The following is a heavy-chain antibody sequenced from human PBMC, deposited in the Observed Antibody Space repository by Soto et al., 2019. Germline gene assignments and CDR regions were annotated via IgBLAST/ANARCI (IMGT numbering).Heavy chain of an antibody. D-gene: IGHD3-10*01. CDR3: ASHSPRFGESLTGIDY. V-gene: IGHV3-21*01. CDR1: GFTFSSYS. CDR2: ISSSSSYI. Sequence: GGSLRLSCAASGFTFSSYSMNWVRQAPGKGLEWVSSISSSSSYIYYADSVKGRFTISRDNAKNSLYLQMNSLRAEDTDVYYCASHSPRFGESLTGIDYWGQGTLVTVSS. J-gene: IGHJ4*02.